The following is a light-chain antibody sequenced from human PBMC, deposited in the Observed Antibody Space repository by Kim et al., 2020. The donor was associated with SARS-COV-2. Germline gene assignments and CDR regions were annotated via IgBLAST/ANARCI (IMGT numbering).Light chain of an antibody. CDR2: DVS. Sequence: QSALTQPASVSGSPGQTITISCTGTSSDVGGYNYVSWYQQHPGKAPKLMIYDVSNRPSGVSNRFSGSKSGNTASLTISGLQAEDEADNYCSSYTGSSTLFGTGTKVTVL. V-gene: IGLV2-14*03. CDR1: SSDVGGYNY. J-gene: IGLJ1*01. CDR3: SSYTGSSTL.